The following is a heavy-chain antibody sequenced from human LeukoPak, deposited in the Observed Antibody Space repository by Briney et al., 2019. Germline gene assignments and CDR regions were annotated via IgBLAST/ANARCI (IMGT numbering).Heavy chain of an antibody. CDR2: IRACGDYT. V-gene: IGHV3-23*01. J-gene: IGHJ4*02. CDR3: ARAGCRGYGGLLDK. Sequence: GRSLRLSCAASGFTFSSYDMNWVRQAAGKGLDLVSAIRACGDYTFYADSVTGRLTLSSDKSLNILHLHINSLRAEDTAVYYCARAGCRGYGGLLDKWGQGGLVAVSS. CDR1: GFTFSSYD. D-gene: IGHD5-12*01.